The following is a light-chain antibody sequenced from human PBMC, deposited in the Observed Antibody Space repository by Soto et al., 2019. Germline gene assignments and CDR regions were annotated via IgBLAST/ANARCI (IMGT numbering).Light chain of an antibody. CDR1: QSVSSN. CDR2: GAS. V-gene: IGKV3-15*01. CDR3: QHYNSCPLT. J-gene: IGKJ1*01. Sequence: EIVMTQSPATLSVSPGERATLSCRASQSVSSNLAWYQQKPGQAPRLLIYGASTRATGIPARFSGRGSGTEFTLTISRLPDEDFAVYCQQHYNSCPLTFGQGTKVEIK.